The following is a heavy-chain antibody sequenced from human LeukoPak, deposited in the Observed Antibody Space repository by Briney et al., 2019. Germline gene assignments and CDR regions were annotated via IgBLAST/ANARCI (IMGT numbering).Heavy chain of an antibody. J-gene: IGHJ3*02. CDR3: ARGRGVGSGKEMTRKGAFDI. V-gene: IGHV4-34*01. D-gene: IGHD2-15*01. CDR1: GGSFSGYY. CDR2: INHSGST. Sequence: SETLSLTCAVYGGSFSGYYLSWIRQPPGKGLEWIGEINHSGSTNYNPSLKSRVTISVDTSKNQFSLKLSSVTAADTAVYYCARGRGVGSGKEMTRKGAFDIWGRGTMVTVSS.